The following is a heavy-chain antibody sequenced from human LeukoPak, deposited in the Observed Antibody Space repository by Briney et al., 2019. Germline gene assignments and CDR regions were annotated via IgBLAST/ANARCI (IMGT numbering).Heavy chain of an antibody. D-gene: IGHD3-22*01. CDR2: TYSSGST. Sequence: NPSETLSLTRTVSGGSIRSYYWSWIRQPAGKGLEWIGRTYSSGSTKYNPSLKSRVTMSVDTSKNQFSLKLSSVTAADTAVYYCARDLAITTPDGFDIWGQGTMVTVSS. J-gene: IGHJ3*02. V-gene: IGHV4-4*07. CDR1: GGSIRSYY. CDR3: ARDLAITTPDGFDI.